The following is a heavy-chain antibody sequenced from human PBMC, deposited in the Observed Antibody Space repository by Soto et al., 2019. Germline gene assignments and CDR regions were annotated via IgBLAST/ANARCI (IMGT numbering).Heavy chain of an antibody. CDR1: GGSISSYH. V-gene: IGHV4-30-4*01. J-gene: IGHJ4*02. Sequence: SETLSLTCTVSGGSISSYHWSWIRQPPGKGLEWIGYIYYSGSTYYNPSLKSRVTISVDTSKNQFSLKLSSVTAADTAVYYCARDKSGEYDYWGQGTLVTVSS. CDR2: IYYSGST. D-gene: IGHD4-17*01. CDR3: ARDKSGEYDY.